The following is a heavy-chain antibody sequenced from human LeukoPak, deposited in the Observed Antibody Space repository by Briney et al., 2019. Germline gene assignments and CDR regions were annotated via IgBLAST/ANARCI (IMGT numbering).Heavy chain of an antibody. Sequence: GGSLRLSCAASGFTFSSYSMNWVRQAPGKGLEWVSSISSSSSYIYYADSVEGRFTISRDNAKNTLYLQMDSLRGEDTAVYYCAKDFRIGYSAHFDYWGQGALVTVSS. D-gene: IGHD2-21*01. V-gene: IGHV3-21*04. J-gene: IGHJ4*02. CDR2: ISSSSSYI. CDR3: AKDFRIGYSAHFDY. CDR1: GFTFSSYS.